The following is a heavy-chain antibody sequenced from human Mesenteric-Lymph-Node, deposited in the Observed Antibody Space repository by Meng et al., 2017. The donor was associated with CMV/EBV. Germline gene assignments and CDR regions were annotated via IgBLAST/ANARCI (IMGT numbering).Heavy chain of an antibody. V-gene: IGHV3-30*02. CDR2: IPYEGDKR. D-gene: IGHD3-3*01. Sequence: GESLKISCAASGFTFSSYGIHWVRQAPGKGLEWVAYIPYEGDKRYYGDTVKGRITISKDNYTSTVYLQMNSLRAEDTAMYYCAKDWSGNYNWFNPWGQGTLVTVSS. J-gene: IGHJ5*02. CDR1: GFTFSSYG. CDR3: AKDWSGNYNWFNP.